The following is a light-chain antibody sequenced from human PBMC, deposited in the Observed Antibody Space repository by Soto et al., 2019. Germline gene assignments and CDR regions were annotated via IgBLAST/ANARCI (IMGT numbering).Light chain of an antibody. V-gene: IGKV1-39*01. CDR1: RSISNY. J-gene: IGKJ3*01. CDR3: QESYTAPYT. Sequence: DIQMTQSPSSLSASVGDAVSLTCRASRSISNYLNWYQQKPVRAPKLLISGASSLQRGVPSRFSGSGSGTTFTLTITRLQPDDVAIYFCQESYTAPYTFGPGTKVEIK. CDR2: GAS.